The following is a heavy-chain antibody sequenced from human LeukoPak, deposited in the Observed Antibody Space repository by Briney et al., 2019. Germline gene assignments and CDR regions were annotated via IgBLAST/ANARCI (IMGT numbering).Heavy chain of an antibody. CDR2: INHSGST. CDR3: ARDLFGSGHFVSESP. D-gene: IGHD3-10*01. J-gene: IGHJ5*02. V-gene: IGHV4-34*01. Sequence: PSETLSLTCAVYGGSFSGYYWSWIRQPPGKGLEWIGEINHSGSTNYNPSLKSRVTMSVDTAKNEFSLKLSSVTAADTAVYYCARDLFGSGHFVSESPWGQGTLVTVSS. CDR1: GGSFSGYY.